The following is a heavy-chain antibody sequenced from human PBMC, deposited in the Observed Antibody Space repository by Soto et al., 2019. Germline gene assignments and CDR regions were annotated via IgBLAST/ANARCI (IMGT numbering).Heavy chain of an antibody. CDR3: ASRRTKGTAPSWFDP. D-gene: IGHD2-21*02. V-gene: IGHV1-69*12. Sequence: QVQLVKSGGEVKKPGSSVKVSCKASGGNFSSYAISWVRQAPGQGLEWMGGIIPIFGTANYAQKFQGRVTITADESTSTAYMELSSLRSEATAVYYCASRRTKGTAPSWFDPWGQGTLVTVSS. CDR2: IIPIFGTA. CDR1: GGNFSSYA. J-gene: IGHJ5*02.